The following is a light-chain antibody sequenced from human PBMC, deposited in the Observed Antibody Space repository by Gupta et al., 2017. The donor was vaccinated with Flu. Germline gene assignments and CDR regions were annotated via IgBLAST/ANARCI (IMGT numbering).Light chain of an antibody. Sequence: DIEMTQSPSSVSASVGDRVTITGQASQNIGNYVSWYQKRPGKAPQLLIYGVPSLIDGVPPRFSGAGFGTSFSLTIESLQADDFATYFCQNTYSAPYTFGPGSRLEIQ. CDR2: GVP. J-gene: IGKJ2*01. CDR3: QNTYSAPYT. V-gene: IGKV1-39*01. CDR1: QNIGNY.